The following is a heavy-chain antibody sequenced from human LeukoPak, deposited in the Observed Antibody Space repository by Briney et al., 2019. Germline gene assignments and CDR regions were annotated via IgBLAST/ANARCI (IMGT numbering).Heavy chain of an antibody. D-gene: IGHD4-17*01. CDR3: AREHDYGDYVDY. V-gene: IGHV3-7*01. J-gene: IGHJ4*02. Sequence: GGSLRLSCAASGFIFISYLVSWVRQAPGKGLERVAHIKEDGSEKKYVESVKGEITISRDNAKNSVYLQMNSLRAEDTAVYYCAREHDYGDYVDYWGQGTLVTVSS. CDR1: GFIFISYL. CDR2: IKEDGSEK.